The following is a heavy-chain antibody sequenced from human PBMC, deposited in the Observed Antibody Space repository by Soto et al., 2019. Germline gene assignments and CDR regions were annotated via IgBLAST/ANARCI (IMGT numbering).Heavy chain of an antibody. V-gene: IGHV4-30-2*01. D-gene: IGHD6-19*01. CDR2: MYHSGST. Sequence: SETLSLTCAVSGGSISSGGYSWSWIRQPPGKGLEWIGYMYHSGSTYYNPSPKSRVTISIDRSKNQFSLKLSSVTAADTAVYYCARGLITGSHYSGGWYYFDSWGQGTQVTVSS. CDR1: GGSISSGGYS. J-gene: IGHJ4*02. CDR3: ARGLITGSHYSGGWYYFDS.